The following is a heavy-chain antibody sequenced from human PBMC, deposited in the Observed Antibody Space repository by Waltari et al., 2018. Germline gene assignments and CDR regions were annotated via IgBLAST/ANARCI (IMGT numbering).Heavy chain of an antibody. CDR1: GGTFSSYA. V-gene: IGHV1-69*09. D-gene: IGHD3-22*01. Sequence: QVQLVQSGAEVKKPGSSVKVSCKASGGTFSSYAISWVRPAPGQGLEWMGRIIPILGIANYAQKFQGRVTITADKSTSTAYMELSSLRSEDTAVYYCARVVISSYYYYGMDVWGQGTTVTVSS. J-gene: IGHJ6*02. CDR3: ARVVISSYYYYGMDV. CDR2: IIPILGIA.